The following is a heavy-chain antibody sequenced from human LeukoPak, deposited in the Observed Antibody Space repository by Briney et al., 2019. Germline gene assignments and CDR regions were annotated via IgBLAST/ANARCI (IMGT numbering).Heavy chain of an antibody. V-gene: IGHV4-34*01. Sequence: SETLSLTCAVYGGSFSGYYWSWIRQPPGKGLEWTGEINHSGSTNYNPSLKSRVTISVDTSKNQFSLKLSSVTAADTAVYYCARGPLGDIVVVPAASWFDPWGQGTLVTVSS. J-gene: IGHJ5*02. CDR2: INHSGST. CDR1: GGSFSGYY. D-gene: IGHD2-2*01. CDR3: ARGPLGDIVVVPAASWFDP.